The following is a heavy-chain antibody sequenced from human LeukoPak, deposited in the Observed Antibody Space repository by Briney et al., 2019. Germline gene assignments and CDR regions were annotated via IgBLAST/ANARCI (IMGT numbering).Heavy chain of an antibody. CDR2: ISWDGGST. CDR1: GFTFSNAW. CDR3: AKGQANTLLDC. D-gene: IGHD2-2*02. J-gene: IGHJ4*02. V-gene: IGHV3-43*01. Sequence: GGSLRLSCAASGFTFSNAWMSWVRQAPGKGLEWVSLISWDGGSTYYADSVKGRFTISRDDSKNSLYLQMNSLRTEDTALYYCAKGQANTLLDCWGQGTLVTVSS.